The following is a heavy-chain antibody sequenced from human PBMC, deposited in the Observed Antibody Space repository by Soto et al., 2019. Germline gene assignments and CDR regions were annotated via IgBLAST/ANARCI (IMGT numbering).Heavy chain of an antibody. CDR2: ISGSGGST. D-gene: IGHD4-17*01. Sequence: EVQLLESGGGLVQPGGSLRLSCAASGFTFSSYAMSWVRQAPGKGLEWVSAISGSGGSTYYADSVKGRFTISRDNSKNTLYLQMNSLRAEDTAVYYCANGRYDYGDIQPFDYWGQGTLVTVSS. V-gene: IGHV3-23*01. J-gene: IGHJ4*02. CDR1: GFTFSSYA. CDR3: ANGRYDYGDIQPFDY.